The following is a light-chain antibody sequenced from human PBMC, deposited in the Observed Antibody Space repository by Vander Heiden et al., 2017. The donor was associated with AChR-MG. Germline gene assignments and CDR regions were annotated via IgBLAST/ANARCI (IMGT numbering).Light chain of an antibody. CDR1: SSNIGTNY. V-gene: IGLV1-51*01. J-gene: IGLJ1*01. Sequence: QSVLTQPPSVSAAPGQTVTISCSGSSSNIGTNYVSLYQQLPGTAPKLLIYDNNKRPSGIPDRFSGSKSGTSATLGITGLQTGDEDDYYCGTWDSSLSAGPSVFGTGTKVTVL. CDR2: DNN. CDR3: GTWDSSLSAGPSV.